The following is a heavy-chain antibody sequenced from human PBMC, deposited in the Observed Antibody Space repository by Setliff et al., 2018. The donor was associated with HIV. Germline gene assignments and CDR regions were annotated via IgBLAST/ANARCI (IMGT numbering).Heavy chain of an antibody. CDR1: GFTVSSHY. J-gene: IGHJ2*01. Sequence: GGSLRLSCAASGFTVSSHYMSWVRQAPGKGLEWVSIIYSIGSTYYADSVKGRFTISRDNSKNTVYLQINSLRAEDTAVYYCARVLYDDSWYFDLWGRGTLVTVSS. CDR2: IYSIGST. CDR3: ARVLYDDSWYFDL. V-gene: IGHV3-66*02. D-gene: IGHD4-17*01.